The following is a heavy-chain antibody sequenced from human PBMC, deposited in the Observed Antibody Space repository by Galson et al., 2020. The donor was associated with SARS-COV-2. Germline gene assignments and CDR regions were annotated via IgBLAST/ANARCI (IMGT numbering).Heavy chain of an antibody. J-gene: IGHJ4*02. V-gene: IGHV4-59*13. CDR1: GGSISSYY. Sequence: SETLSLTCTVSGGSISSYYWSWIRQPPGKGLEWIGYIYYSGSTNYNPSLKSRVTISVDTSKNQFSLKLSSVTAADTAVYYCARAIAAAGPPFFDYWGQGTLVTVSS. CDR2: IYYSGST. D-gene: IGHD6-13*01. CDR3: ARAIAAAGPPFFDY.